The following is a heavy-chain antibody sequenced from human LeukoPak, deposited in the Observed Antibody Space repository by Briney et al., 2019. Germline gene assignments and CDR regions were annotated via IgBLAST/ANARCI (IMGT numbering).Heavy chain of an antibody. J-gene: IGHJ4*02. CDR1: GYTFTGYY. CDR3: ARPGTLGYSGNYYYFDY. D-gene: IGHD1-26*01. Sequence: EASVKVSCKASGYTFTGYYMHWVRQAPGQGLEWMGWISPNSGGTNYAQNFQGRVTMTRDTSISTAYMELSRLRSDDTAVYYCARPGTLGYSGNYYYFDYWGQGTLVTVSS. CDR2: ISPNSGGT. V-gene: IGHV1-2*02.